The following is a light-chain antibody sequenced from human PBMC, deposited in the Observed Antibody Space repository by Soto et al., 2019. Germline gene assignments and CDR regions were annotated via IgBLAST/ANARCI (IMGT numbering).Light chain of an antibody. Sequence: EIVITQSPGTLSLSPGERATLSCRASQSVSSNLAWYQQKPGQAPRLLIDGASTRATGIPARFSGSGSGTEFTLTISSLQSEDFAVYYCHQYNGWPRTFGQGTKVDIK. CDR2: GAS. CDR1: QSVSSN. V-gene: IGKV3-15*01. J-gene: IGKJ1*01. CDR3: HQYNGWPRT.